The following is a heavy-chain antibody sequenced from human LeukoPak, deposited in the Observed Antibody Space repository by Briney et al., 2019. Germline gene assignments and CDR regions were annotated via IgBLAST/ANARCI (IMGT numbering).Heavy chain of an antibody. CDR3: ARGYYDSSGYYYYYFDY. D-gene: IGHD3-22*01. V-gene: IGHV1-69*04. CDR2: IIPILGIA. Sequence: ASVKVSCKASGGTFSSYAISWVRQAPGQGLEWMGRIIPILGIANYAQKFQGRVTITADKSTSTAYMELRSLRSDDTAVYYCARGYYDSSGYYYYYFDYWGQGTLVTVSS. CDR1: GGTFSSYA. J-gene: IGHJ4*02.